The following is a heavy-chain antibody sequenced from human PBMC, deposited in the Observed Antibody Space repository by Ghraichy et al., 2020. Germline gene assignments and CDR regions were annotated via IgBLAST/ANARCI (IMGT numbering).Heavy chain of an antibody. V-gene: IGHV3-21*01. CDR3: ARDHSSTLDY. CDR2: ISSNSAYI. J-gene: IGHJ4*02. Sequence: GGSLRLSCAASGFTFSSYSMNWVRQAPGKGLEWVSSISSNSAYISYADSVKGRFTISRDNAKNSLYLQMNSRRAEDTAVYYCARDHSSTLDYWGQGTLVTVSS. D-gene: IGHD6-6*01. CDR1: GFTFSSYS.